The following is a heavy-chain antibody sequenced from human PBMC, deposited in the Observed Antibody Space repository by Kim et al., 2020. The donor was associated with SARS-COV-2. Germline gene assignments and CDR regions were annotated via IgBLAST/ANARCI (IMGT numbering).Heavy chain of an antibody. CDR1: GFTFSSYG. CDR3: AKDLGYSSSNYYYYYYGMYV. V-gene: IGHV3-30*18. CDR2: ISYDGSNK. J-gene: IGHJ6*02. D-gene: IGHD6-13*01. Sequence: GGSLRLSCAASGFTFSSYGMHWVRQAPGKGLEWVAVISYDGSNKYYADSVKGRFTISRDNSKNTLYLQMNSLRAEDTAVYYCAKDLGYSSSNYYYYYYGMYVWGQGPTVTVSS.